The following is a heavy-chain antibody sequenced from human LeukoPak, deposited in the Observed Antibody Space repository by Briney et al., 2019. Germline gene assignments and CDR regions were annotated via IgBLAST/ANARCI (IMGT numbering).Heavy chain of an antibody. CDR1: GFTFSSYT. Sequence: GGSLRLSCAASGFTFSSYTMNWVRQAPGKGLEWVSSISSRSSYIYYADSVKGRFTISRDNAKNSLYLQMNSLRAEDTAVYYCAELGITMIGGVWGKGTTVTISS. J-gene: IGHJ6*04. V-gene: IGHV3-21*01. CDR3: AELGITMIGGV. D-gene: IGHD3-10*02. CDR2: ISSRSSYI.